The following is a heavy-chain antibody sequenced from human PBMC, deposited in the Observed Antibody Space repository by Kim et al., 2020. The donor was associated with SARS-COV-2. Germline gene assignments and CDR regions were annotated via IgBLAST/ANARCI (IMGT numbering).Heavy chain of an antibody. CDR2: ISARDGNT. J-gene: IGHJ4*02. D-gene: IGHD2-21*02. CDR3: ARGANGDVSFDY. Sequence: ASVTVSCKACGYMFTAYGFSWVRQAPGQGLEWLGWISARDGNTKYGQKVQGRVIMTTDTSTNTAYLELWSLRYNDTAMYYCARGANGDVSFDYWGQGTRVTVSS. CDR1: GYMFTAYG. V-gene: IGHV1-18*04.